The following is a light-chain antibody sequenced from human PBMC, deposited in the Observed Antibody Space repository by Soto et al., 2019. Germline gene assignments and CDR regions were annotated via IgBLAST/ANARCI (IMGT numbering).Light chain of an antibody. V-gene: IGKV3-20*01. CDR1: QSLTSNY. Sequence: EIVLTQSPGTLSLSPGDRATLSCRASQSLTSNYLAWYQQRPGQAPRLLISGASTRATRIPDRFGGTGSGTDFTLTISRLEPEDFAEYYCQQYDSSPYTFGQGTKVDIK. CDR3: QQYDSSPYT. CDR2: GAS. J-gene: IGKJ2*01.